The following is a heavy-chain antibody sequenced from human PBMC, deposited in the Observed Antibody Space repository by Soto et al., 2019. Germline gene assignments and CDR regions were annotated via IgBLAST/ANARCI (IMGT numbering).Heavy chain of an antibody. D-gene: IGHD2-2*01. CDR1: GYTFTGYY. J-gene: IGHJ4*02. V-gene: IGHV1-2*04. CDR3: ARARKGSTSDFDY. Sequence: QVQLVQSGAEVKKPGASVKVSCKASGYTFTGYYMHWVRQAPGQGLEWMGWINPNSGGTNYAQKFQGWVPMTRDTSISTAYMELSRLRSDDTAVYYCARARKGSTSDFDYWGQGTLVTVSS. CDR2: INPNSGGT.